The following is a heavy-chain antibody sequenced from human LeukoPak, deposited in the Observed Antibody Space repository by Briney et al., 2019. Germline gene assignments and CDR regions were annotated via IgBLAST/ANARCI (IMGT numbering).Heavy chain of an antibody. Sequence: GASVKVSCKASGYTFTGYYMHWVRQAPGQGLEWMGIINPSGGSTSYAQKFQGRVTMTRDTSTSTVYTELSSLRSEDTAVCYCASEGRGSFDYWGQGTLVTVSS. CDR1: GYTFTGYY. CDR2: INPSGGST. V-gene: IGHV1-46*01. J-gene: IGHJ4*02. D-gene: IGHD6-19*01. CDR3: ASEGRGSFDY.